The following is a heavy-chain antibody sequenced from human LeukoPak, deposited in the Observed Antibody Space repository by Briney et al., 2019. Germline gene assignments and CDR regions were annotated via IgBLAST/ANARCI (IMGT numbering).Heavy chain of an antibody. J-gene: IGHJ4*02. CDR2: IYSGGST. CDR3: ARVSGDYSDY. Sequence: GGSLRPSCAASGFTVSSNYMSWVRQAPGKGLEWVSVIYSGGSTYYADSVKGRFTISGDNSKNTLYLQMNSLRAEDTAVYYCARVSGDYSDYWGQGTLVTVSS. CDR1: GFTVSSNY. V-gene: IGHV3-66*01. D-gene: IGHD4-17*01.